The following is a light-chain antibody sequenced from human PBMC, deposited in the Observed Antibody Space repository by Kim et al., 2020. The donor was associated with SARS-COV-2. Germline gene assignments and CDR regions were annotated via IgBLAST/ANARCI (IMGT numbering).Light chain of an antibody. J-gene: IGLJ3*02. CDR3: TSYTRSDTWV. Sequence: QSVLTQPASVSGSPGQSVTISCTGTSSDVGAYNLVSWYQQHPGKAPKFMIHDVSQRPSGVSNRFSVSKSGNTASLTISGLQAEDEADYYCTSYTRSDTWVFGGGTQLTVL. V-gene: IGLV2-14*03. CDR1: SSDVGAYNL. CDR2: DVS.